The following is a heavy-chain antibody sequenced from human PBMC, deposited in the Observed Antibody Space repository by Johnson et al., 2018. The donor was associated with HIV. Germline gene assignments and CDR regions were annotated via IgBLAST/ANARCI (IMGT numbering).Heavy chain of an antibody. D-gene: IGHD5-18*01. V-gene: IGHV3-64*01. Sequence: MLLVESGGGLVQPGGSLRLSCAASGFTFSTYGMHWVRQAPGRGLEYVSGISSNGGSTYYANSVKGRFTISRDNSKNTLYLQMGSLRAEDMAVYYCAGGSWYRYGPQDAFDIWGQGTMVTVSS. CDR1: GFTFSTYG. J-gene: IGHJ3*02. CDR2: ISSNGGST. CDR3: AGGSWYRYGPQDAFDI.